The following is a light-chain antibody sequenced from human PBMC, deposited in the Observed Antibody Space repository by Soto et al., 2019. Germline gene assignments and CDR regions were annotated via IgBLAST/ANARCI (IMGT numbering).Light chain of an antibody. Sequence: QSALTQPASVSGSPGQSIIISCTGTSSDVGGYNSVSWYQQHPGKAPKIMIYDVTTRPSGVPNRFSGSKSGNAASLTISGLHSEYEADYYCSSYTSSETIVFGTGTKLTVL. J-gene: IGLJ1*01. CDR1: SSDVGGYNS. CDR3: SSYTSSETIV. CDR2: DVT. V-gene: IGLV2-14*01.